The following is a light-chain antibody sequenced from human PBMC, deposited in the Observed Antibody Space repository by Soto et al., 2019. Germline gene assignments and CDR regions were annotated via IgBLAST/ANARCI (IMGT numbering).Light chain of an antibody. J-gene: IGLJ2*01. CDR3: CSYTTTSTRV. V-gene: IGLV2-14*01. CDR1: SSDVGAYNY. CDR2: EVS. Sequence: QSALTQPASLSGSPGQSITISCTGTSSDVGAYNYVSWYQQHPGKAPKLIIYEVSNRPSGVSNRFSGSKSGNTASLTISGLQAEDEADYYCCSYTTTSTRVFGGGTKLTVL.